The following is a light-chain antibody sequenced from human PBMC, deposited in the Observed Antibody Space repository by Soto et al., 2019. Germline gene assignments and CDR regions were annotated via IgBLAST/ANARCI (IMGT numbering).Light chain of an antibody. J-gene: IGKJ4*01. V-gene: IGKV1-9*01. CDR1: QGTSQY. Sequence: DIHLTQSPSLLSASVGDRVTITCRASQGTSQYVAWYQQKPGKAHKLLNYAAVVLKGGIPSRFSGSGSATVFILTISGLQPEDFATYYCQQVTYYPFTFGGGPMVEIK. CDR2: AAV. CDR3: QQVTYYPFT.